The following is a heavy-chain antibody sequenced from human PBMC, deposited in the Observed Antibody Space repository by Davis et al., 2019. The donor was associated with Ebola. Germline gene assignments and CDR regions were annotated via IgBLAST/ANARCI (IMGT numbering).Heavy chain of an antibody. D-gene: IGHD6-19*01. CDR1: GVSIRGSLDY. CDR2: VYHSGTT. J-gene: IGHJ4*01. V-gene: IGHV4-39*01. CDR3: TTPVPGRTYTSGWYFTN. Sequence: PSETLSLTCSVSGVSIRGSLDYWGWIRQSPGKGLEWIGSVYHSGTTYYNPSLSSRVTLSVDTSKNQFSLRLTSLTAADTAIYYCTTPVPGRTYTSGWYFTNWGHGMLVTVSS.